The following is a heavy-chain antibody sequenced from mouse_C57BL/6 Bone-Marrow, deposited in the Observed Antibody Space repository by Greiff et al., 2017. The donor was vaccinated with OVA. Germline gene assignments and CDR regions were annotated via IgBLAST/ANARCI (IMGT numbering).Heavy chain of an antibody. CDR1: GYTFTSYG. CDR2: IYPRSGNT. CDR3: ARWGTAQATWLTYYAMDY. J-gene: IGHJ4*01. V-gene: IGHV1-81*01. D-gene: IGHD3-2*02. Sequence: QVQLKQSGAELARPGASVKLSCKASGYTFTSYGISWVKQRTGQGLEWIGEIYPRSGNTYYNEKFKGKATLTADKSSSTAYMELRSLTSEDSAVYFCARWGTAQATWLTYYAMDYWGQGTSVTVSS.